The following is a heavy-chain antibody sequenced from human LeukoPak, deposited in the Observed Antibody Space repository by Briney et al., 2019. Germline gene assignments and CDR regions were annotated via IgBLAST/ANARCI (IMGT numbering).Heavy chain of an antibody. D-gene: IGHD5-18*01. CDR1: GGTFNSYA. V-gene: IGHV1-69*13. J-gene: IGHJ6*02. CDR2: IIPIFGTA. Sequence: ASVKVSCKASGGTFNSYAISWVRQAPGQRLECMGGIIPIFGTANYAQKSQGRVTSTADESTSTAYMELSSLRSEDTAVYYCARGLDTAYGMDVWGQGTTVTVSS. CDR3: ARGLDTAYGMDV.